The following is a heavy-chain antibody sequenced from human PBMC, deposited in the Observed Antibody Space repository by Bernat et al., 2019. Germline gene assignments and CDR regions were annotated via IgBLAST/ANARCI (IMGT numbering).Heavy chain of an antibody. Sequence: QVQLVESGGGVVQPGRSLRLSCAASGFTFSSYGMHWVRQAPGKGLEWVAVIWYDGSNKYYADSVKGRFTISRDNSKNTLYLQMNSLRAEDTAVYYCAGSSSGRRAYYFDYWGQGTLVTVSS. CDR2: IWYDGSNK. D-gene: IGHD6-19*01. CDR3: AGSSSGRRAYYFDY. CDR1: GFTFSSYG. V-gene: IGHV3-33*01. J-gene: IGHJ4*02.